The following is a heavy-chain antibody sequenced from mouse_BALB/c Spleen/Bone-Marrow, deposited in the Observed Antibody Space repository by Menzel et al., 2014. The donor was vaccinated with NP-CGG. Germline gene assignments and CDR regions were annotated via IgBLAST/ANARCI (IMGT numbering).Heavy chain of an antibody. CDR2: INPYNGDT. D-gene: IGHD1-1*01. Sequence: EVQLQESGPELVKPGASVKISCKASGYSFTGYFMNWVKQSHGKSLEWIGRINPYNGDTFYNQKFKGKATLTVDKSSSTAHMELLSLTSEDSAVYYCGRVTTVVAKNYYYAMDYWGQGTSVTVSS. V-gene: IGHV1-37*01. CDR3: GRVTTVVAKNYYYAMDY. CDR1: GYSFTGYF. J-gene: IGHJ4*01.